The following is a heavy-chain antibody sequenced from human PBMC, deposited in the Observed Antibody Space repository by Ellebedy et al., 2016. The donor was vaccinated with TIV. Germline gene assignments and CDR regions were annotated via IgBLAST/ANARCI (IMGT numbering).Heavy chain of an antibody. CDR1: GYTFTSYD. V-gene: IGHV1-8*01. CDR3: ARGIRMPSDY. J-gene: IGHJ4*02. D-gene: IGHD2-15*01. CDR2: MNPDSGNT. Sequence: AASVKVSCKASGYTFTSYDINWVRQATGQGLAWMGWMNPDSGNTAYAQKFQGRVSMTRNTSISTAYLELINLRSDDTAVYYSARGIRMPSDYWGQGTLVTVSS.